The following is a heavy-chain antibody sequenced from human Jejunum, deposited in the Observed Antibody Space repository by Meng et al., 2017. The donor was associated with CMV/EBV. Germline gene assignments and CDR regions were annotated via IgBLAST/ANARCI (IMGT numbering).Heavy chain of an antibody. V-gene: IGHV3-23*01. CDR2: ITTSGDAT. CDR3: AKDPSREEA. D-gene: IGHD5-24*01. CDR1: GFTFSNYA. Sequence: VRLWESGGCLVQSGDSLGLFCAASGFTFSNYAISWVRQAPGKGLEWVSTITTSGDATYYADSVRGRFTISRDKSKNTLNLQMNSLRAEDTAVYYCAKDPSREEAWGQGTLVTVSS. J-gene: IGHJ5*02.